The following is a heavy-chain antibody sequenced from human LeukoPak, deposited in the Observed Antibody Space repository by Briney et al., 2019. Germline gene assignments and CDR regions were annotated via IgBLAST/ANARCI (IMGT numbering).Heavy chain of an antibody. D-gene: IGHD2-8*02. CDR2: IKEDGSQK. V-gene: IGHV3-7*01. CDR3: AKDSRFCTGYDCRGDAFDS. Sequence: PGGSLRLSCAASGFTFRDYWMSWVRQPPGKGLEWVANIKEDGSQKYDVDSVRGRFTISRDNAKNSLFLQMDSLRAEDTAVYYCAKDSRFCTGYDCRGDAFDSWGQGTMVTVTS. J-gene: IGHJ3*02. CDR1: GFTFRDYW.